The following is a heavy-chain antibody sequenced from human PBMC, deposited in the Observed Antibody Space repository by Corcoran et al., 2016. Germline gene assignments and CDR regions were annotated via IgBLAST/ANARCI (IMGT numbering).Heavy chain of an antibody. V-gene: IGHV4-34*01. CDR2: INHSGST. CDR1: GGSFSGYY. CDR3: ARVGRYCSSTSCYRYYYYGMDV. D-gene: IGHD2-2*01. J-gene: IGHJ6*02. Sequence: QLQQWGAGLLKPSETLSLTCAVYGGSFSGYYWSWIRQPPGKGLEWIGEINHSGSTNYNPSLKSRVTISVDTSKNQFSLKLSSVTAADTAVYYCARVGRYCSSTSCYRYYYYGMDVWGQGTTVTVSS.